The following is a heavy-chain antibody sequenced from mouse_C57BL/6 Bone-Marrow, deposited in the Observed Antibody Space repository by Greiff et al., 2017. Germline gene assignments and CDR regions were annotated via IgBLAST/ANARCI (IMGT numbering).Heavy chain of an antibody. CDR2: INPSNGGT. V-gene: IGHV1-53*01. D-gene: IGHD1-1*01. J-gene: IGHJ4*01. CDR1: GYTFTSYW. CDR3: ARSRDYYGGRLYYYAMGY. Sequence: VQLQQPGPELVKPGASVKLSCKASGYTFTSYWMHWVKQRPGQGLEWIGNINPSNGGTNYNEKFKSKATLTVDKSSSTAYMQRSSLTSEDSAVYYCARSRDYYGGRLYYYAMGYRGQGTSVTVSS.